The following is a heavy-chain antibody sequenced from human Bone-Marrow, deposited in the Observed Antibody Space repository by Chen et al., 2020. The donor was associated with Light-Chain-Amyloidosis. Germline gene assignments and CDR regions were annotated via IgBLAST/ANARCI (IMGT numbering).Heavy chain of an antibody. CDR2: IYNSGST. D-gene: IGHD5-12*01. CDR1: GDSFSNYY. J-gene: IGHJ5*02. Sequence: QVQLQESGPGLVKPSETLSLTCTVSGDSFSNYYWSWIRQPPGKPLEWIGYIYNSGSTHYNFSLKSRVTFSVDMSKNLFSLNLTSLTAADTAVYYCARGNRDGFNYWFDLWGQGTLVTVSS. V-gene: IGHV4-59*13. CDR3: ARGNRDGFNYWFDL.